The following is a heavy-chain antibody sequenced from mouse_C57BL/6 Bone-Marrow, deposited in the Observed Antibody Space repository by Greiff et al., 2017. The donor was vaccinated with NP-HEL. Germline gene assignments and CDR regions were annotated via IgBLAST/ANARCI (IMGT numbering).Heavy chain of an antibody. J-gene: IGHJ2*01. CDR3: ARRILLDYGSAPCFDY. D-gene: IGHD1-1*01. V-gene: IGHV1-54*02. Sequence: QVQLQQSGAELVRPGTSVKVSCKASGYAFTNYLIEWVKQRPGQGLEWIGEILPGSGSTNYNEKFKGKATFTADTSSNTAYMQLSSLTTEDSAIYYCARRILLDYGSAPCFDYWGQGTTLTVSS. CDR1: GYAFTNYL. CDR2: ILPGSGST.